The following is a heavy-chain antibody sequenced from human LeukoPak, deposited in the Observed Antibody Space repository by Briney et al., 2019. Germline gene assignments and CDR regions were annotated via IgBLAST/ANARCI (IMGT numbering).Heavy chain of an antibody. D-gene: IGHD4-17*01. CDR2: INHSGST. J-gene: IGHJ4*02. V-gene: IGHV4-39*07. Sequence: SETLSLTCTVSGGSISSSSYYWGWIRQPPGKGLEWIGEINHSGSTNYNPSLKSRVTISVDTSKNQFSLKLSSVTAADTAVYYCARLARGPGGGDLDYWGQGTLVTVSS. CDR3: ARLARGPGGGDLDY. CDR1: GGSISSSSYY.